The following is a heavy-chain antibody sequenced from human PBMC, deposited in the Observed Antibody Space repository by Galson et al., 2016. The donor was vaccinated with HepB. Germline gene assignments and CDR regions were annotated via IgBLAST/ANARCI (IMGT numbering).Heavy chain of an antibody. CDR1: GYTFSSYW. CDR3: ARVIGHYYDSSGYYYFDS. V-gene: IGHV5-51*01. Sequence: QSGAEVKKPGESLKISCKGSGYTFSSYWIGWVRQMPGKGLEWMGIIYPDDSDTRYNPSFHGQVTISADKSISTAYLQWSSLKAADTAMYYCARVIGHYYDSSGYYYFDSWGQGTLVTVSS. CDR2: IYPDDSDT. J-gene: IGHJ4*02. D-gene: IGHD3-22*01.